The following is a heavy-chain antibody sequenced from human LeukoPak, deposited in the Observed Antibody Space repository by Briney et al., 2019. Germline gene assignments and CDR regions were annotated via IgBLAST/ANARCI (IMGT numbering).Heavy chain of an antibody. V-gene: IGHV4-61*02. CDR2: IYTSGST. D-gene: IGHD1-26*01. J-gene: IGHJ3*02. CDR3: AREGGSYSTHDAFDI. Sequence: SETLSLTCTVSGGSISSGSYYWNWIRQPAGKGLEWIGRIYTSGSTNYNPSLKSRVTISVDTSKNQFSLKLSSVTAADTAVYYCAREGGSYSTHDAFDIWGQGTMVTVSS. CDR1: GGSISSGSYY.